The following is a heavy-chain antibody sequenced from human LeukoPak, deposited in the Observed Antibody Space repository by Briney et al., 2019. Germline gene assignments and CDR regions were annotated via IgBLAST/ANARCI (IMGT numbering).Heavy chain of an antibody. CDR2: ISAYNGNT. CDR3: ATTYYYDSSGYFPPPPLDY. CDR1: GYTFTSYG. D-gene: IGHD3-22*01. V-gene: IGHV1-18*01. J-gene: IGHJ4*02. Sequence: ASVKVSCKASGYTFTSYGISWVRQAPGQGLEWMGWISAYNGNTNYAQKFQGRVTMTRDMSTSTVYMELSSLRSEDTAVYYCATTYYYDSSGYFPPPPLDYWGQGTLVTVSS.